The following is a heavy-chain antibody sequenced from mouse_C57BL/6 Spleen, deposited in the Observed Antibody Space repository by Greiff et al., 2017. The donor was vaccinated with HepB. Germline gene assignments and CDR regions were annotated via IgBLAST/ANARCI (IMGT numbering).Heavy chain of an antibody. V-gene: IGHV14-2*01. CDR1: GFNIKDYY. J-gene: IGHJ2*01. Sequence: EVQGVESGAELVKPGASVKLSCTASGFNIKDYYMHWVKQRTEQGLEWIGRIDPEDGETKYARKFQGKATITADTSSNTAYLQLSSLTSEDTAVYYCANWGDYWGQGTTLTVSS. CDR3: ANWGDY. CDR2: IDPEDGET. D-gene: IGHD4-1*01.